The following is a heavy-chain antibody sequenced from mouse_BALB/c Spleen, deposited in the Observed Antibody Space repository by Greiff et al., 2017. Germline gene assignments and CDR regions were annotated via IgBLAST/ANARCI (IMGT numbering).Heavy chain of an antibody. CDR1: GYSITSGYY. V-gene: IGHV3-6*02. D-gene: IGHD4-1*01. Sequence: EVQLQESGPGLVKPSQSLSLTCSVTGYSITSGYYWNWIRQFPGNKLEWMGYISYDGSNNYNPSLKDRISITRDTSKNQFFLKLNSVTTEDTATYYCATGMDYWGQGTSVTVSS. CDR3: ATGMDY. CDR2: ISYDGSN. J-gene: IGHJ4*01.